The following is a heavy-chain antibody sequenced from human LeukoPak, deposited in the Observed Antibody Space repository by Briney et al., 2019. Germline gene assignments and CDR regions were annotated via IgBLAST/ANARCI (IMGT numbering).Heavy chain of an antibody. D-gene: IGHD3-22*01. V-gene: IGHV1-69*05. J-gene: IGHJ4*02. CDR2: IIPIFGTA. CDR1: GGTFSSYA. CDR3: ARTRYYYDSVDY. Sequence: SVKVSCKASGGTFSSYAISWVRQAPGQGLEWMGRIIPIFGTANYAQKFQGRVTITTDESTSTAYMELSSLRSEDTAVYYCARTRYYYDSVDYWGQGTLVTISS.